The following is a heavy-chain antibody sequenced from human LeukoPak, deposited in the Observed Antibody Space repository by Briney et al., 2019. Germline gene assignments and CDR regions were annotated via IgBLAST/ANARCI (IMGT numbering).Heavy chain of an antibody. CDR2: ISSSRSLI. Sequence: PGGSLRLSCVAPGFTFRSHSMNWVRQAPGKGVEWVSSISSSRSLIYYADSVKGRFTISRDNSKNTLYLQMNSLRAEDTAVYYCARDYVWGSYRHPYYYYGMDVWGQGTTVTVSS. V-gene: IGHV3-21*01. J-gene: IGHJ6*02. CDR3: ARDYVWGSYRHPYYYYGMDV. CDR1: GFTFRSHS. D-gene: IGHD3-16*02.